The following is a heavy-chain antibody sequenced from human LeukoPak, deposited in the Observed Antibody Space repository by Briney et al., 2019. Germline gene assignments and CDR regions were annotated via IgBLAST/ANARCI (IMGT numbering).Heavy chain of an antibody. D-gene: IGHD7-27*01. CDR3: ARGTDTLPGADV. Sequence: ASVKVSCKASGGTFISYAISWVRQAPGQGREWMGGIIPIFGTANYAQKFQGRVTITADESTSTAYMELSSLRSEDTAVYYCARGTDTLPGADVWGQGTMVTVSS. CDR1: GGTFISYA. V-gene: IGHV1-69*13. J-gene: IGHJ3*01. CDR2: IIPIFGTA.